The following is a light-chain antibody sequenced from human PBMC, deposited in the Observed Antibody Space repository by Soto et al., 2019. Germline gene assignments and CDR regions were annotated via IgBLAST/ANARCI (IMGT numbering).Light chain of an antibody. CDR1: GSDVRTYNL. J-gene: IGLJ1*01. Sequence: SALTQPASVSGSPGQSITISCTVTGSDVRTYNLVSWYQQHPGKVPKLIIYEASKRPSGVSNRFSGSQPGNTASLTVSGLQAEDEADYYCCSYAGDKTYVFGSGTKVTVL. CDR3: CSYAGDKTYV. CDR2: EAS. V-gene: IGLV2-23*01.